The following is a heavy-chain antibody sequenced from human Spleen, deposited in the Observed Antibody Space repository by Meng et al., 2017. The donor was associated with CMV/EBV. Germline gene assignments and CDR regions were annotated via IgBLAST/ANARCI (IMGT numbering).Heavy chain of an antibody. V-gene: IGHV3-74*01. CDR2: IKSDGSST. CDR1: GFTFTSYW. Sequence: GESLKISCAASGFTFTSYWMHWVRQAPGKGLVWVSHIKSDGSSTRYADSVKGRFTISRDNAKNSLYLQMNSLRGEDTAVYYCARVGVDAFDIWGQGTMVTVSS. J-gene: IGHJ3*02. D-gene: IGHD1-26*01. CDR3: ARVGVDAFDI.